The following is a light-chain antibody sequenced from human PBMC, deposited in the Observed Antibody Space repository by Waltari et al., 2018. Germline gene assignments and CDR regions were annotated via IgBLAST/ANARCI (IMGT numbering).Light chain of an antibody. CDR3: CSYAPGNTYF. Sequence: QSALTQPASVSGSPGQSITISCTGTSSDVGSYNLVSWYQQSPGKAPKLMILSDRFSGSNSDNTASLTISGLQAEDEADYYCCSYAPGNTYFFGTGTKVTVL. J-gene: IGLJ1*01. V-gene: IGLV2-23*01. CDR1: SSDVGSYNL.